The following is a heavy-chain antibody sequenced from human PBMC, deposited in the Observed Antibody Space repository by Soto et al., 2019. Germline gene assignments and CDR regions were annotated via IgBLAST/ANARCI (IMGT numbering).Heavy chain of an antibody. J-gene: IGHJ4*02. CDR2: VRGSGGFT. Sequence: GGSLRLSCAASGFTFSNQAMNWVRQAPGKGLEWVSSVRGSGGFTYYADSVKGRFTISRDNSKNTLYLQMNRLRAEDTAIYYCAKVGEEDYYDSSGYFDYWGQGTLVTVSS. D-gene: IGHD3-22*01. CDR3: AKVGEEDYYDSSGYFDY. V-gene: IGHV3-23*01. CDR1: GFTFSNQA.